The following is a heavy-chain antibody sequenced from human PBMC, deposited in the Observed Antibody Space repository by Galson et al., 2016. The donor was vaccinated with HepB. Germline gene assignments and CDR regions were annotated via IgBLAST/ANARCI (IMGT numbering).Heavy chain of an antibody. CDR1: GGSVSSGTHY. Sequence: TLSLTCNVSGGSVSSGTHYWSWVRQHPGKGLEWIGYIYHSGSAYYNPSFRSRGGMSVDTSKNEFSLKLTSVTAADTAIYYCARLNFTVYGVVILPDVWGQGTLVTVSS. J-gene: IGHJ4*02. D-gene: IGHD3-3*01. V-gene: IGHV4-31*03. CDR2: IYHSGSA. CDR3: ARLNFTVYGVVILPDV.